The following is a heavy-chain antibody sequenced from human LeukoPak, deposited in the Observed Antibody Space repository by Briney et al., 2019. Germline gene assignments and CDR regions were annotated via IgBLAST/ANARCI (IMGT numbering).Heavy chain of an antibody. D-gene: IGHD3-9*01. CDR1: GGSISSGGYS. Sequence: SQTLSLTCAVSGGSISSGGYSWSWVRQPPGEGLEWIGYIYYSGSTNYNPSLKSRVTISVDTSKNQFSLKLSSVTAADTAVYYCARGAEYYDILTGYYGMDVWGQGTTVTVSS. CDR3: ARGAEYYDILTGYYGMDV. CDR2: IYYSGST. J-gene: IGHJ6*02. V-gene: IGHV4-30-4*07.